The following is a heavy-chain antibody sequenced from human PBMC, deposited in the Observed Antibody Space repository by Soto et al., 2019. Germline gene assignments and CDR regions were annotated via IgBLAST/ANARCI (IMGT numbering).Heavy chain of an antibody. CDR2: IITVFGIP. J-gene: IGHJ5*02. Sequence: QVQLVQSGAEVKKPGSSVKVSCKTSGGTFSSHDISWLRQAPGQGLEWMGGIITVFGIPTYAQKFPSRVTFTADEAMRTAYMEGSSLTSEDTAVSYCARVGGSGWVDWVDLWGQGTLVTVSS. D-gene: IGHD6-19*01. CDR3: ARVGGSGWVDWVDL. CDR1: GGTFSSHD. V-gene: IGHV1-69*12.